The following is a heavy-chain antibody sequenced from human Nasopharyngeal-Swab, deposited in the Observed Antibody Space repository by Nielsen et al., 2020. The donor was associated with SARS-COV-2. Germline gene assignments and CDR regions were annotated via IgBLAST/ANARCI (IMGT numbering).Heavy chain of an antibody. J-gene: IGHJ6*02. CDR1: GYTFTSDG. CDR2: MNPNSGNT. CDR3: ARAGTYYDFWSGSPGGMDV. V-gene: IGHV1-8*02. Sequence: ASVNVSCKASGYTFTSDGISWVRQATGQGLEWMGWMNPNSGNTGYAQKFQGRVTMTRNTSISTAYMELSSLRSEDTAVYYCARAGTYYDFWSGSPGGMDVWGQGTTVTVSS. D-gene: IGHD3-3*01.